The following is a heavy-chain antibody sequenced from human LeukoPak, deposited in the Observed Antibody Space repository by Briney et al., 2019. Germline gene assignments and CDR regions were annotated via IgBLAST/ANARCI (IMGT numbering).Heavy chain of an antibody. Sequence: SETLSLTCSVSGGSISRSSYYWGWARQPPGKGLEWIGSIYYSGSTYYNPSLKSRVTISVDTSRNQFSLKLGSVTAADTAVYYCARHGSIATGAFTYWGQGTLVTVSS. J-gene: IGHJ4*02. D-gene: IGHD6-13*01. V-gene: IGHV4-39*01. CDR2: IYYSGST. CDR1: GGSISRSSYY. CDR3: ARHGSIATGAFTY.